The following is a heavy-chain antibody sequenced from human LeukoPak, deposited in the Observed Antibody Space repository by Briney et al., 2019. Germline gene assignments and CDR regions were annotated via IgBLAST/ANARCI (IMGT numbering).Heavy chain of an antibody. Sequence: TGGSLRLSCAVSGITLSNYAMSWVRQAPGKGLEWVAGISGSGDGTTYADSVKGRFTISRDNRKSTLYLQMNSLRAEDTAVYFCAKRGVVIRVILVGFHKEAYYFDSWGQGARVTVSS. CDR3: AKRGVVIRVILVGFHKEAYYFDS. V-gene: IGHV3-23*01. CDR2: ISGSGDGT. J-gene: IGHJ4*02. D-gene: IGHD3-22*01. CDR1: GITLSNYA.